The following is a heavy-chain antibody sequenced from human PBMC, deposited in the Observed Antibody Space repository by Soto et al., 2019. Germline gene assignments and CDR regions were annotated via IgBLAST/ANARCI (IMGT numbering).Heavy chain of an antibody. CDR2: INAGNGST. D-gene: IGHD4-17*01. CDR3: ARMHDYGDYPLFYYYYGMDV. CDR1: GYTFTSYA. V-gene: IGHV1-3*01. Sequence: ASVKVSCKASGYTFTSYAMHWVRQAPGQRLEWMGWINAGNGSTKYSQKFQGRVTITRDTSASTAYMELSSLRSEDTAVYYCARMHDYGDYPLFYYYYGMDVWGQGTTVTVSS. J-gene: IGHJ6*02.